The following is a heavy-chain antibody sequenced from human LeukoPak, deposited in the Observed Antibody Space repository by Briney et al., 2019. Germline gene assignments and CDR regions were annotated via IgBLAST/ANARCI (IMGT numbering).Heavy chain of an antibody. CDR2: IYSSGYT. CDR3: ARGEHEFDS. V-gene: IGHV4-4*07. CDR1: GGSIRGYY. J-gene: IGHJ4*02. Sequence: SETLSLTCTVSGGSIRGYYWSWIRQPAQKGLEWIGRIYSSGYTNCNPSLKSRVTMSVDTSKNQFSLKLSSVTAADTAVYYCARGEHEFDSWGQGTLVTVSS. D-gene: IGHD1/OR15-1a*01.